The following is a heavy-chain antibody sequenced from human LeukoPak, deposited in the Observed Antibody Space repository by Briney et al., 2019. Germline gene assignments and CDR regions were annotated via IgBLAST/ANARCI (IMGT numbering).Heavy chain of an antibody. D-gene: IGHD6-19*01. CDR3: AGAWFYFDY. V-gene: IGHV3-30*03. J-gene: IGHJ4*02. CDR2: ISYDETNK. Sequence: GGSLTLSCAASGFSFSSYGMHWVRQAPGKGLEWVAVISYDETNKYYADSVKGRFTIARDNSKNTLYLQMNSLRAEDTAVYYCAGAWFYFDYWGQGTLVTVSS. CDR1: GFSFSSYG.